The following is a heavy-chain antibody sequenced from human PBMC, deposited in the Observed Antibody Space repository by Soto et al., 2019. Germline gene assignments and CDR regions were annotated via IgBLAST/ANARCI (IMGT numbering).Heavy chain of an antibody. D-gene: IGHD6-13*01. CDR1: GFTVSSNY. CDR2: IYSGGST. J-gene: IGHJ6*02. Sequence: PGGSLRLSCAASGFTVSSNYMSWVRQAPGKGLDWGSVIYSGGSTYYADSVKGRFTISRDNSKNPLYLQMTSLRADDTAVYYCARGHRLAAAPSYSYGMDVWGQGTTVTVSS. CDR3: ARGHRLAAAPSYSYGMDV. V-gene: IGHV3-53*01.